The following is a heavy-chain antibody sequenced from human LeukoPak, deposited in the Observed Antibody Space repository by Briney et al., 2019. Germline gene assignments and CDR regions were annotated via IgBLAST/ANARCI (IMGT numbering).Heavy chain of an antibody. V-gene: IGHV1-2*06. D-gene: IGHD1-1*01. CDR3: ASWDWNPNYYFDY. CDR1: GYTFTGYY. Sequence: ASVKVSCKTSGYTFTGYYMHWVRQAPGQGLEWMGRINPNSGGTNYAQKFQGRVTMTRDTSITTAYMELSSLRSDDTAVYYCASWDWNPNYYFDYWGQGALVTVSS. CDR2: INPNSGGT. J-gene: IGHJ4*02.